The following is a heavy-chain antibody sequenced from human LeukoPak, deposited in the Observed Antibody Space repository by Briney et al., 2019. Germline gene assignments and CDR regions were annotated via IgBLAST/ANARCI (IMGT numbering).Heavy chain of an antibody. J-gene: IGHJ4*02. D-gene: IGHD3-9*01. V-gene: IGHV4-39*07. Sequence: SETLSLTCTVSGGSISSSSYYWGWIRQPPGKGLEWIGSIYYSGSTYYNPSLKSRVTISVDTSKNQFSLKLSSVTAADTAVYYCARVANYDILTGYPAGYFDYWGQGTLVTVSS. CDR1: GGSISSSSYY. CDR2: IYYSGST. CDR3: ARVANYDILTGYPAGYFDY.